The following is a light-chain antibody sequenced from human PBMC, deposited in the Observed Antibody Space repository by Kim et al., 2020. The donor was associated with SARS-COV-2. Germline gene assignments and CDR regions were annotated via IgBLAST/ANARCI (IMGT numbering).Light chain of an antibody. CDR1: KLGDKY. CDR3: QTWDSITVV. Sequence: VSPGQTASITCSGDKLGDKYACWYQQKPGQSPVLVLYEDSKRPSGIPERFSGSNSGNTATLTISGTQAMDEADYYCQTWDSITVVFGGGTKLTVL. CDR2: EDS. J-gene: IGLJ2*01. V-gene: IGLV3-1*01.